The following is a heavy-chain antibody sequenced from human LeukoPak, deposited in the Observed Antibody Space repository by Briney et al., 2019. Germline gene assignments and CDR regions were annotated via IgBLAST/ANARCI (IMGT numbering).Heavy chain of an antibody. V-gene: IGHV4-4*07. D-gene: IGHD5-24*01. J-gene: IGHJ4*02. Sequence: RPSETLSLTCTVSGGSISSYYWSWIRQPAGKGLEWIGRIYTSGSTNYNPSLKSRVTMSVDTSKNQFSLKLSSATAADTAVYYCARDLVEMATIALDYWGQGTLVTVSS. CDR2: IYTSGST. CDR1: GGSISSYY. CDR3: ARDLVEMATIALDY.